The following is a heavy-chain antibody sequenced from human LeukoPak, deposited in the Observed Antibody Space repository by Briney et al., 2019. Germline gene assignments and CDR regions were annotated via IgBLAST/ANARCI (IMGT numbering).Heavy chain of an antibody. D-gene: IGHD2-2*01. V-gene: IGHV1-69*02. J-gene: IGHJ5*02. Sequence: GASVKVSCKASGGTFSSYTISWVRQAPGQGLEWMGRIIPILGIANYAQKFQGRVTITADKSTCTAYMELSSLRSEDTAVYYCAISSSSTSYSGWFDPWGQGTLVTVSS. CDR3: AISSSSTSYSGWFDP. CDR1: GGTFSSYT. CDR2: IIPILGIA.